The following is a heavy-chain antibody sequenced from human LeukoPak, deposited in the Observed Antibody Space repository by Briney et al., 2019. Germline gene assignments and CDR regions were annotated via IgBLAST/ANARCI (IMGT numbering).Heavy chain of an antibody. CDR1: GFNFRNYW. V-gene: IGHV3-74*01. Sequence: GGSLRLSCAASGFNFRNYWMHWVRQAPGKGLVWVSRINSDGSSTSYADSVKGRFTISRDNAENTLYLQINSLRAEDTAVYYCATDEAATGRLDYWGQGTLVTYSS. D-gene: IGHD1-1*01. J-gene: IGHJ4*02. CDR3: ATDEAATGRLDY. CDR2: INSDGSST.